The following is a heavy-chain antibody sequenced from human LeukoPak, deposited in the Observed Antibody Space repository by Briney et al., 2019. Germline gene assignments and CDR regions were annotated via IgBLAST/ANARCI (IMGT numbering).Heavy chain of an antibody. V-gene: IGHV4-59*01. Sequence: SETLSLTCTVSGGSISTYYWSWIRQPPGKGLEWIGYIYYSGSTNYNPSLKSRVTISLDTSKNQFSLKLTSVTAADTAVYYCAWGFGYSYGDAFDIWGQGTMVTVSS. J-gene: IGHJ3*02. CDR1: GGSISTYY. CDR2: IYYSGST. CDR3: AWGFGYSYGDAFDI. D-gene: IGHD5-18*01.